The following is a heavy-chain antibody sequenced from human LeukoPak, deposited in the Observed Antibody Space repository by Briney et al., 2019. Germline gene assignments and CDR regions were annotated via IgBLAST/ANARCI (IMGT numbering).Heavy chain of an antibody. V-gene: IGHV4-38-2*02. CDR2: IYHSGST. D-gene: IGHD1-26*01. Sequence: PSETLSLTCAVSGYSISSGYYWGWIRQPPGKGLEWIGSIYHSGSTYYNPSLKSRVTISVDTSKNQFSLKLSSVTAADTAVYYCARDWGWELLAFDIWGQGTMVTVSS. J-gene: IGHJ3*02. CDR3: ARDWGWELLAFDI. CDR1: GYSISSGYY.